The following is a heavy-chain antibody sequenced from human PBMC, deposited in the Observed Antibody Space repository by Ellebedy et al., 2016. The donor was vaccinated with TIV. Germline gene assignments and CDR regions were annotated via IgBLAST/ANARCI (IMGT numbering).Heavy chain of an antibody. CDR1: GGSFTNNH. V-gene: IGHV4-59*08. J-gene: IGHJ5*02. CDR2: VNQRRTT. Sequence: MPSETLSLTCLVSGGSFTNNHWSWIRQSPGKGLEWLGDVNQRRTTKYNSYLRSRVTLSIDTSKNQFSLTVTVVTAADTAVYFLARMRGVAGPRWFDPWGLGTQVIVSS. CDR3: ARMRGVAGPRWFDP. D-gene: IGHD6-19*01.